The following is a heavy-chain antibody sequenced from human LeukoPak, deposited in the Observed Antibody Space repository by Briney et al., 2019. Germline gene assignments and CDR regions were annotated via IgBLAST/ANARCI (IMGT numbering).Heavy chain of an antibody. CDR3: ATVDTASFDY. CDR2: IYYSGST. CDR1: GGSISSSSYY. V-gene: IGHV4-39*01. J-gene: IGHJ4*02. Sequence: PSETLSLTCTVSGGSISSSSYYWGWIRQPPGKGLEWIGSIYYSGSTYYNPSLKSRVTISVDTSKNQFSLKLSSVTAADTAVYYCATVDTASFDYWGQGTLVTASS. D-gene: IGHD5-18*01.